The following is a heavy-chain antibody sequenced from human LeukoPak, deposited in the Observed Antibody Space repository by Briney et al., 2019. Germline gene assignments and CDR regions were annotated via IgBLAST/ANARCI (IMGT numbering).Heavy chain of an antibody. V-gene: IGHV3-53*01. CDR2: IYSCGST. CDR1: GFTVSSNY. Sequence: PGGSLRLSCAASGFTVSSNYMSWVRQAPGKGLEWVAVIYSCGSTYYADSGKGRFTISRDNSKNALYLQMNRLRAEDTAVYYCARDKSDDSSGLLYWGQGTLVTVSS. CDR3: ARDKSDDSSGLLY. J-gene: IGHJ4*02. D-gene: IGHD3-22*01.